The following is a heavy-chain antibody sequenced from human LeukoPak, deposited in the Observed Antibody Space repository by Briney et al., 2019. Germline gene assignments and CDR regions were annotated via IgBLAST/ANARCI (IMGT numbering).Heavy chain of an antibody. V-gene: IGHV3-23*01. J-gene: IGHJ4*02. CDR3: AKVNKVAAATGYYFDY. CDR1: GFTSSSYA. D-gene: IGHD2-15*01. CDR2: ISGSGGST. Sequence: GGSLRLSCAASGFTSSSYAMSWVRQAPGKGLEWVSAISGSGGSTYYADSVKGRFTISRDNSKNTLYLQMNSLRAEDTAVYYCAKVNKVAAATGYYFDYWGQGTLVTVSS.